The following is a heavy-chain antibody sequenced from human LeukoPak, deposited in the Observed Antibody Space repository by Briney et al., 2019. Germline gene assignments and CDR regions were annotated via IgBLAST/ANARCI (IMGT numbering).Heavy chain of an antibody. D-gene: IGHD6-19*01. J-gene: IGHJ4*02. Sequence: SETLSLTCTVSGGSISSYYWSWIRQPAGKGLEWIGRIYTSGSTNYNPSLKSRVTMSVDTSKNRFSLKLSSVTAADTAVYYCARSRYSSGWYDFDYWGQGTLVTVSS. CDR1: GGSISSYY. CDR3: ARSRYSSGWYDFDY. CDR2: IYTSGST. V-gene: IGHV4-4*07.